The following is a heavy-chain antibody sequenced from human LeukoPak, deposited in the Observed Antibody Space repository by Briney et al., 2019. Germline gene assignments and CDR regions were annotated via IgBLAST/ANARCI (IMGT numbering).Heavy chain of an antibody. CDR3: ARDQDSGSYLSWFDP. J-gene: IGHJ5*02. CDR1: GCSISSYY. D-gene: IGHD1-26*01. Sequence: PSETLSLTCTVSGCSISSYYWSWIRQPAGKGLEWIGRIYTSGSTNYNPSLKSRVTMSVDTSKNQFSLKLSSVTAADTAVYYCARDQDSGSYLSWFDPWGQGTLVTVSS. CDR2: IYTSGST. V-gene: IGHV4-4*07.